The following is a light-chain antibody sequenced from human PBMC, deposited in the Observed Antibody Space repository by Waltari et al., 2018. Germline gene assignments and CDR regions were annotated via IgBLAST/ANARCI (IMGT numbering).Light chain of an antibody. CDR2: LGS. V-gene: IGKV2-28*01. J-gene: IGKJ3*01. Sequence: EIVMTQSPLFLPVTPGEPASISCRSSQSVLHSDGYNYLDWYLQKPGQSPQLLIYLGSHRAYGVPDRFRGSGSGTDFTLIIRRVEAEDGRVYYCMQALQTPFTFGPGTKVDIK. CDR3: MQALQTPFT. CDR1: QSVLHSDGYNY.